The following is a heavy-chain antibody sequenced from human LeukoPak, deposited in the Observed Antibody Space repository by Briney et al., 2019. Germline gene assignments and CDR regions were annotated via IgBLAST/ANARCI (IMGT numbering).Heavy chain of an antibody. CDR1: GYSISSGYY. J-gene: IGHJ4*02. V-gene: IGHV4-38-2*01. CDR3: ARGGYQFDY. CDR2: IYHSGGT. Sequence: SETLSLTCAVSGYSISSGYYWGWIRQPPGKGLEWIGSIYHSGGTYHNPSLKSRVTISVDTSKNQFSLKLSSVTAADTAVYYCARGGYQFDYWGQGTLVTVSS. D-gene: IGHD3-16*01.